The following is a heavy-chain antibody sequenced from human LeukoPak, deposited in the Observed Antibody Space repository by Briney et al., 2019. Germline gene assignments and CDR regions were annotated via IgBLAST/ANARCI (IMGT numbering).Heavy chain of an antibody. D-gene: IGHD1-26*01. J-gene: IGHJ4*02. Sequence: SETLSLTCTVSGASITSYYWSWIRQPPGKGLEWIGYIYYSGSTTYRPSLKSRVTISVDTSKNQFSLKLSSVTAADTAVYYCARLSIVGATNFDYWGQGTLVTVSS. CDR2: IYYSGST. CDR1: GASITSYY. V-gene: IGHV4-59*08. CDR3: ARLSIVGATNFDY.